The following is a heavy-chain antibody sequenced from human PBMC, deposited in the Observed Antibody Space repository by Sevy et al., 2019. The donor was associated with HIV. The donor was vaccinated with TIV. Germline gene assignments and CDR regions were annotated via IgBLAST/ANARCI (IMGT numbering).Heavy chain of an antibody. D-gene: IGHD1-26*01. CDR2: IIPILSVV. V-gene: IGHV1-69*10. Sequence: ASVNVSCKASGGIFSSYAFSWVRQAPGQGLEWMGGIIPILSVVNHAQKFQDRVTITADRSTSTACMELSSLRAEDSAVYYCALSGWDEESYHYYYYMDVWGKGTTVTVSS. J-gene: IGHJ6*03. CDR1: GGIFSSYA. CDR3: ALSGWDEESYHYYYYMDV.